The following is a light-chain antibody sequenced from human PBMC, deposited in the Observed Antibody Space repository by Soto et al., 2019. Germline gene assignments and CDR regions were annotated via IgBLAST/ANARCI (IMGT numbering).Light chain of an antibody. V-gene: IGKV1-17*03. CDR1: QEIGHF. Sequence: DVQMTQSPSAMSASIGDRVTITCRASQEIGHFLAWFQQRPEKAPERLIHDTSTLQSGVPSRFGGSGSGTEFSLTISTLQPEDSATYYSLQHNTSPYTLGQGTKLEIK. J-gene: IGKJ2*01. CDR3: LQHNTSPYT. CDR2: DTS.